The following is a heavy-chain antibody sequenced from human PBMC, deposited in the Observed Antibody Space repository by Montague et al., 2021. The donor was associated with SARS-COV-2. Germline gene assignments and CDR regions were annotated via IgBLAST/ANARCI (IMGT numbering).Heavy chain of an antibody. V-gene: IGHV4-59*11. CDR2: TSYSGST. D-gene: IGHD3-3*01. Sequence: SETLSLTCSVSGGSISGHYWSWIRQSPGKGLECIGYTSYSGSTDYNPSLKSRVTISIDTSKNQFSLKLSSVTAADTAVYYCARWGEYYDSPYYYYAMDVWGQGTTVTVSS. CDR1: GGSISGHY. CDR3: ARWGEYYDSPYYYYAMDV. J-gene: IGHJ6*02.